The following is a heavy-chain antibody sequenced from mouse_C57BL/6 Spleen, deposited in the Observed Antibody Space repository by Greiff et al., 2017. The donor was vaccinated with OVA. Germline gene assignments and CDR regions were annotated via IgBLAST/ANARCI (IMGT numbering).Heavy chain of an antibody. CDR1: GFTFSSYG. D-gene: IGHD1-2*01. CDR2: ISSGGSYT. Sequence: EVKLMESGGDLVKPGGSLKLSCAASGFTFSSYGMSWVRQTPDKRLEWVATISSGGSYTYYPDSVKGRFTISRDNAKNTLYLQMSSLKSEDTAMYYCARHRITTGYYAMDYWGQGTSVTVSS. J-gene: IGHJ4*01. CDR3: ARHRITTGYYAMDY. V-gene: IGHV5-6*01.